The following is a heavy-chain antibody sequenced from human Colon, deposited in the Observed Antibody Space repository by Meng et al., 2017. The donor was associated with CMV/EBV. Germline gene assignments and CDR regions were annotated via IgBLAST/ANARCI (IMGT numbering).Heavy chain of an antibody. CDR1: GGSISSSSYY. J-gene: IGHJ6*02. CDR3: ARVYCGGDCYDYCYSGMDV. V-gene: IGHV4-39*01. D-gene: IGHD2-21*01. CDR2: IYYSGST. Sequence: SETLSLTCTVSGGSISSSSYYWGWIRQPPGKGLEWIGSIYYSGSTYYNPSLKSRVTISVDTSKNQFSLKLSSVTAADTAVYYCARVYCGGDCYDYCYSGMDVWGQGTTVTVSS.